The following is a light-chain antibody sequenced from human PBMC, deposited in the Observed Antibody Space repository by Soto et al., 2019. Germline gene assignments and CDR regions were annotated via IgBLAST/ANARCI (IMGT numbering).Light chain of an antibody. V-gene: IGKV3-11*01. CDR3: QQRSNWPLIT. CDR1: QSVSSY. Sequence: EILFTQSPATLSLSPGERATLTCRASQSVSSYLAWYQQKPGQAPRLLIYDASNRAAGIPARFSGSGSGTDFTLTISSLEPEDFAFYYCQQRSNWPLITFGQGTRLEIK. J-gene: IGKJ5*01. CDR2: DAS.